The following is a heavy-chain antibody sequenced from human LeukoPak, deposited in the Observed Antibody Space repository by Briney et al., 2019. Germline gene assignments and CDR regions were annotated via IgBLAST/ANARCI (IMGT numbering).Heavy chain of an antibody. J-gene: IGHJ4*02. V-gene: IGHV3-23*01. CDR3: AKELNYYDSSGYFDY. CDR1: EFTFSSYA. CDR2: ISGTGDST. Sequence: GGSLRLSCVVSEFTFSSYAMSWVRQAPGKGLEWVSAISGTGDSTYYADSVKGRFTISRDNSKNTLYLQMNSLRAEDTAVYCCAKELNYYDSSGYFDYWGQGTLVTVSS. D-gene: IGHD3-22*01.